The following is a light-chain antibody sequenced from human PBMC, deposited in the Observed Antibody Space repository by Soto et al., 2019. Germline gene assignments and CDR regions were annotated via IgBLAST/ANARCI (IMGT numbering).Light chain of an antibody. CDR2: GAS. CDR1: QSVSSSY. V-gene: IGKV3-20*01. CDR3: QQYGSSAWT. J-gene: IGKJ1*01. Sequence: EIVLTQSPGTLSLSPGERATLSCRASQSVSSSYLAWYQQKPGQAPRLLIYGASSMASGVPDRFSGSGSGTDFTLTFSRLEPEDFAVYYCQQYGSSAWTFGQGTKVEI.